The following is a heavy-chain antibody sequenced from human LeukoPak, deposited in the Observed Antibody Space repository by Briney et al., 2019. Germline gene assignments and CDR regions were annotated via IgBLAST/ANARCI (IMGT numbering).Heavy chain of an antibody. CDR1: GGSISSGSYY. J-gene: IGHJ4*02. Sequence: SETLSLTCTVSGGSISSGSYYWSWIRQPAGKGLEWIGRIYTSGSTNYNPSLKSRVTISVDTSKNQFSLKLSSVTAADTAVYYCARVGSGCFDYWGQGTRVTVSS. CDR2: IYTSGST. D-gene: IGHD1-26*01. CDR3: ARVGSGCFDY. V-gene: IGHV4-61*02.